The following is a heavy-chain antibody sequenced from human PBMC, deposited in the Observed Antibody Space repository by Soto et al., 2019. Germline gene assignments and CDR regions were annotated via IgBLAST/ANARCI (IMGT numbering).Heavy chain of an antibody. J-gene: IGHJ6*02. Sequence: GASVKVSCKASGYTFTSYYMHWVRQAPGQGLEWMGIINPSGGSTSYAQKFQGRVTMTRDTSTSTVYMELSSLRSEDTAVYYCARGNWNYVYYYYYGMDVWGQGTTVTVSS. V-gene: IGHV1-46*01. CDR2: INPSGGST. D-gene: IGHD1-7*01. CDR3: ARGNWNYVYYYYYGMDV. CDR1: GYTFTSYY.